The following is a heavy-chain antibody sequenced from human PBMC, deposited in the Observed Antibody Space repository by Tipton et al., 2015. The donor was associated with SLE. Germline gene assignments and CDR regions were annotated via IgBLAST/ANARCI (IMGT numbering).Heavy chain of an antibody. Sequence: SLRLSCAASGFTFSSYSMNWVRQAPGKGLEWVSSISSSSSYIYYADSVKGRFTISRDNAKNSLYLQMNSLRAEDTAVYYCARDRGGSYYYYGMDVWGQGTTVPVSS. D-gene: IGHD3-10*01. J-gene: IGHJ6*02. CDR3: ARDRGGSYYYYGMDV. CDR2: ISSSSSYI. V-gene: IGHV3-21*03. CDR1: GFTFSSYS.